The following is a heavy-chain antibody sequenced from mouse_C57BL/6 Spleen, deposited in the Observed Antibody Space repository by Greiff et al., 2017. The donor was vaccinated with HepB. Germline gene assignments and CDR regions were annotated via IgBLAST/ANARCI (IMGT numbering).Heavy chain of an antibody. J-gene: IGHJ1*03. CDR3: AREGVGVGQADWYFDV. Sequence: EVQVVESGPGLVKPSQSLSLTCSVTGYSITSGYYWNWIRQFPGNKLEWMGYISYDGSNNYNPSLKNRISITRDTSKNQFFLKLNSVTTEDTATYDCAREGVGVGQADWYFDVWGTGTTVTVSS. CDR2: ISYDGSN. CDR1: GYSITSGYY. V-gene: IGHV3-6*01. D-gene: IGHD3-3*01.